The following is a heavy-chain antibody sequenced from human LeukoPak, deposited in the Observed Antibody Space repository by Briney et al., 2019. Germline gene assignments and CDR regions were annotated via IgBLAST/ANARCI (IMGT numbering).Heavy chain of an antibody. CDR1: GFTFSSYW. V-gene: IGHV3-74*01. J-gene: IGHJ4*02. CDR3: ATGTSSSWYQVYDY. CDR2: INSDGSST. Sequence: GGSLKLSCAASGFTFSSYWMHWVRQAPGKGLVWVSRINSDGSSTSYADSVKGRFTISRDNAKNTLYLQMNSLRAEDTAVYYCATGTSSSWYQVYDYWGQGTLVTVSS. D-gene: IGHD6-13*01.